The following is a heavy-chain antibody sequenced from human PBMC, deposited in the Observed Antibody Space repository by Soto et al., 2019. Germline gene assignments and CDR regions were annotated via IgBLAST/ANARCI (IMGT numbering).Heavy chain of an antibody. CDR1: GFTFSFYA. Sequence: GGSLRLSCAASGFTFSFYAVHWVRQAPGKGLEWVAVISYNGRNKHYVDSVKGRFTISRDNPQDTLYLQMDSLRPDDTAVYYCARQAKIGDRSQFYFDSCGQGTLVIVSS. D-gene: IGHD3-16*01. V-gene: IGHV3-30*04. CDR2: ISYNGRNK. CDR3: ARQAKIGDRSQFYFDS. J-gene: IGHJ4*02.